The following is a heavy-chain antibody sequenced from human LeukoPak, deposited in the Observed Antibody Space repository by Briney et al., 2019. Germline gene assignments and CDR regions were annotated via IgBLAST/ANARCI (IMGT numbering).Heavy chain of an antibody. D-gene: IGHD3/OR15-3a*01. V-gene: IGHV3-7*01. CDR3: AGKWT. Sequence: GGSLRLSCAGSGFTFSSHAMSWVRQAPGKGLEWVANIKQDGSEKYYVDSVKGRFTISRDNAKNSLYLQMNSLRAEDTAVYYCAGKWTWGQGTLVTVSS. CDR1: GFTFSSHA. J-gene: IGHJ4*02. CDR2: IKQDGSEK.